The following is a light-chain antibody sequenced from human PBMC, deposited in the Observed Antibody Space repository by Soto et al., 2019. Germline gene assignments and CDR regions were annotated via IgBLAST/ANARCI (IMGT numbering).Light chain of an antibody. CDR1: QSVSSY. V-gene: IGKV3-11*01. CDR3: QQRSNRPQFT. Sequence: IVLTQSPATLSLSPGERATLSSRASQSVSSYLAWYQQKPGQAPRLLIYDASNGATGIPARFSGSGSGTGCSLTISSLEPEDLAVYYCQQRSNRPQFTFGPGTKVDIK. J-gene: IGKJ3*01. CDR2: DAS.